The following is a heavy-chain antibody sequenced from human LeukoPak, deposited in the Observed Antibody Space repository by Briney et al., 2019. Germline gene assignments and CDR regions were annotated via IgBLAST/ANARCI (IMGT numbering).Heavy chain of an antibody. V-gene: IGHV3-48*03. CDR1: GFTFSSYE. CDR2: ISTSGSTI. J-gene: IGHJ5*02. Sequence: GGSLRLSCAASGFTFSSYEMHWVRQAPGKGIEWVSYISTSGSTIYYADSVKGRFTISRDNAKNSLYLQMNSLRAEDTAVYYCARAGSGRSPDWFDPWGQGTLVTVSS. CDR3: ARAGSGRSPDWFDP. D-gene: IGHD1-26*01.